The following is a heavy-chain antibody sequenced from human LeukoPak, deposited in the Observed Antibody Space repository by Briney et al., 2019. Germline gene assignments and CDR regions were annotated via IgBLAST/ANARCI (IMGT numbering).Heavy chain of an antibody. D-gene: IGHD2-21*01. CDR3: ARYSAYHYAMDV. CDR1: GFSVSNNY. Sequence: GSLRLSCAASGFSVSNNYMGWVRQAPGKGLEWVSVIYSGGSTHYADSVKGRFTVSRDNSKNTLYAQMNSLRAEDTAVYYCARYSAYHYAMDVWGQGTTVTVSS. J-gene: IGHJ6*02. V-gene: IGHV3-53*01. CDR2: IYSGGST.